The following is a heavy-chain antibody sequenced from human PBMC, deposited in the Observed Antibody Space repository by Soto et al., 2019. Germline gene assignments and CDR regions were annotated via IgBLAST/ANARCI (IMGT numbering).Heavy chain of an antibody. CDR2: ISLYNGNT. CDR1: GYTFTSYG. Sequence: GASVKVSCKASGYTFTSYGISWVRQAPGQGLEWMGWISLYNGNTNYAQQFQGRVTMTTDTSTSTAYMELRSLRSDDTAMYFCAIYHLELFRFDYWGQGTLVTVSS. V-gene: IGHV1-18*04. J-gene: IGHJ4*02. CDR3: AIYHLELFRFDY. D-gene: IGHD2-2*01.